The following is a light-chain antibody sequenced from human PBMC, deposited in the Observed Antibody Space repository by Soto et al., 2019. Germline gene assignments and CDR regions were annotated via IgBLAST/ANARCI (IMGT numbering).Light chain of an antibody. CDR3: QKYTRAPFT. Sequence: DIQMTQSPSSLSASVGDRVTITCRASQGIDTYLAWYQQKPGQVPKLLIYAASTLHSGVPSRFSGSGSGTYFTLTISSLQPEDVATYFCQKYTRAPFTFGPGTKVDIK. CDR2: AAS. J-gene: IGKJ3*01. CDR1: QGIDTY. V-gene: IGKV1-27*01.